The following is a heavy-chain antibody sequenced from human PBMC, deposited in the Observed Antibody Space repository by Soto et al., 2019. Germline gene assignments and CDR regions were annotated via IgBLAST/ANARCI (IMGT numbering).Heavy chain of an antibody. CDR2: ISYDGSNK. D-gene: IGHD2-15*01. J-gene: IGHJ4*02. CDR3: ARDRDEAAYFDY. CDR1: GFTFSSYG. Sequence: QVQLVESGGGVVQPGRSLRLSCAASGFTFSSYGMHWVRQAPGKGLEWVAVISYDGSNKYYADSVKGRFTISRDNSKNTLYLQMNSLRAEDTAVYYCARDRDEAAYFDYWGQGTLVTVSS. V-gene: IGHV3-30*19.